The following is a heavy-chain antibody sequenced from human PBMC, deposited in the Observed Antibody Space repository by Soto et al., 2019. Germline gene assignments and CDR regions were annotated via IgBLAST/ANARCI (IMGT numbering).Heavy chain of an antibody. CDR3: SRESEELTSNLDY. J-gene: IGHJ4*02. Sequence: GGSLRLSREASGFTFSRYSINLVRPAPGKGLDWVSSISSTTNYIYYGDSMKGRCTISRDNAQNSLYLKMTSLRAEDTAVYYCSRESEELTSNLDYWGQGT. V-gene: IGHV3-21*06. D-gene: IGHD1-7*01. CDR1: GFTFSRYS. CDR2: ISSTTNYI.